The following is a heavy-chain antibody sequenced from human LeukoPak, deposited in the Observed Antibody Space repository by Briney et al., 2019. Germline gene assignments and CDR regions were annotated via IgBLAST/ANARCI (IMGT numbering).Heavy chain of an antibody. CDR2: IYYSGST. CDR3: ARHRVVPAATTNYVDY. V-gene: IGHV4-39*01. CDR1: GGSISSRSYY. J-gene: IGHJ4*02. D-gene: IGHD2-2*01. Sequence: SETLSLTCSVSGGSISSRSYYWGWIRQPPGKGLEWIGSIYYSGSTYYNPSLKSRVTISVDTSKNQFSLKLSAVTAADTAVYYCARHRVVPAATTNYVDYWGQGTLVTVSS.